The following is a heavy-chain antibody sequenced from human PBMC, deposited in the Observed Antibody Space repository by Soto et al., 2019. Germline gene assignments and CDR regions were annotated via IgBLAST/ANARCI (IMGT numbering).Heavy chain of an antibody. J-gene: IGHJ4*02. CDR1: GYTLTELS. V-gene: IGHV1-24*01. Sequence: GASVKVSCKVSGYTLTELSMHWVRQAPGKGPEWMGGFDPEDADTIYAQKFQGRVTMTEDTSTDTAYMELSNLRSEDTAVYYCATLKSDLGLSGNYFNYFDYWGQGTLVTVSS. CDR3: ATLKSDLGLSGNYFNYFDY. CDR2: FDPEDADT. D-gene: IGHD3-10*01.